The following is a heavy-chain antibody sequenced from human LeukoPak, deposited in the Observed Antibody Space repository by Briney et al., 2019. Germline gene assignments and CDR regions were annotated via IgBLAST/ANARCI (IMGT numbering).Heavy chain of an antibody. J-gene: IGHJ4*02. CDR2: IYYSGST. D-gene: IGHD3-10*01. CDR1: GGSITSVSYY. CDR3: ARHRGYFDSGRGFDS. Sequence: SETLSLTCTVSGGSITSVSYYWGWIRQPPGKGLEWIGSIYYSGSTYYNPSLKSRVSLSVDTSKNQFSLRLSSVPAADTAVYYCARHRGYFDSGRGFDSWGQGTLVTVSS. V-gene: IGHV4-39*01.